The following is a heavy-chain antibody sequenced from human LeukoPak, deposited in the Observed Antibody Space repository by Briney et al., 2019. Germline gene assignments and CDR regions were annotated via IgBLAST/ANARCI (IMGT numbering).Heavy chain of an antibody. CDR1: GGSISSSSYY. Sequence: SGTLSLTCTVSGGSISSSSYYWGWIRQPPGKGLEWIGSIYYSGSTYYNPSLKSRVTISVDTSKNQFSLKLSSVTAADTAVYYCARDFSPGIAAAYWGQGTLVTVSS. CDR2: IYYSGST. D-gene: IGHD6-13*01. J-gene: IGHJ4*02. V-gene: IGHV4-39*07. CDR3: ARDFSPGIAAAY.